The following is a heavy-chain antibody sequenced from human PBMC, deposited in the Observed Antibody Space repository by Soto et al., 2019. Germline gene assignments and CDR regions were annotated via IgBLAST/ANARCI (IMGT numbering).Heavy chain of an antibody. CDR3: ARVQLSYYYGSGKENWFDP. J-gene: IGHJ5*02. D-gene: IGHD3-10*01. Sequence: SETLSLTCTVPGFSISSGDYYWSWIRQHPGKGLEWIGYIYHSGSTNYNPSLKSRVTISVDTSKNQFSLKLSSVTAADTAVYYCARVQLSYYYGSGKENWFDPWGQGTLVTVSS. CDR2: IYHSGST. CDR1: GFSISSGDYY. V-gene: IGHV4-31*03.